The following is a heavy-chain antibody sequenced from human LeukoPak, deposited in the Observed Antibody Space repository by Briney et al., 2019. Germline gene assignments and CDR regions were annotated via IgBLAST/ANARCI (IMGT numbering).Heavy chain of an antibody. CDR1: GGSFSRYY. V-gene: IGHV4-34*01. CDR2: IDHRGDT. CDR3: ARGATISETGYFDF. Sequence: PSETLSLTCAVYGGSFSRYYWSWIRQSPGKGLEWNAEIDHRGDTNYNPSVKSRVTISVDTSKNQFSLRVRSLSAADTAVYYCARGATISETGYFDFWGQGTLVTVSS. J-gene: IGHJ4*03. D-gene: IGHD5-24*01.